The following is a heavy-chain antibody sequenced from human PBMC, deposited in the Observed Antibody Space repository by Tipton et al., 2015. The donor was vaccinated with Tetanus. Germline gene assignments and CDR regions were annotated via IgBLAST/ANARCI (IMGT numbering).Heavy chain of an antibody. CDR1: GYTFTGYY. V-gene: IGHV1-2*02. D-gene: IGHD3-22*01. CDR3: ASLYYYDSSGYYLDY. CDR2: INPNSGGT. J-gene: IGHJ4*02. Sequence: QLVQSGAEVKKPGASVKVSCKASGYTFTGYYMHWVRQAPGQGLEWMGWINPNSGGTNYAQKFQGRVTMTRDTSISTAYMELSRLRSDDTAVYYCASLYYYDSSGYYLDYWGQGTLVTVSS.